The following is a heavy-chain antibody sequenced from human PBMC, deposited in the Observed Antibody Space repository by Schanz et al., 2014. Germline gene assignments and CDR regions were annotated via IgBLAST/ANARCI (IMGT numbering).Heavy chain of an antibody. Sequence: VQLVESGGGVVQPGRSLRLSCAASGFTFDDYAMHWVRQAPGKGLEWVSGVSWNSGSIGYADSVKGRFTISRDNAKNSLYLQMNSLRGEDTALYYCAKDGGRKLDYYYGMDVWGQGTTVTVSS. CDR3: AKDGGRKLDYYYGMDV. CDR2: VSWNSGSI. D-gene: IGHD2-15*01. CDR1: GFTFDDYA. J-gene: IGHJ6*02. V-gene: IGHV3-9*01.